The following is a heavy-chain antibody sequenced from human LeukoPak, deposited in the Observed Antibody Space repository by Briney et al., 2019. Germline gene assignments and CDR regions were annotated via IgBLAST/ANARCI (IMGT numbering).Heavy chain of an antibody. CDR1: GGSISSYY. CDR3: ARDLCSGGSCYSRAFDI. CDR2: IYYSGST. J-gene: IGHJ3*02. D-gene: IGHD2-15*01. V-gene: IGHV4-59*12. Sequence: SETLSLTCTASGGSISSYYWSWIRQPPGKGLEWIGYIYYSGSTNYNPSLKSRVTISVDTSKNQFSLKLSSVTAADTAVYYCARDLCSGGSCYSRAFDIWGQGTMVTVSS.